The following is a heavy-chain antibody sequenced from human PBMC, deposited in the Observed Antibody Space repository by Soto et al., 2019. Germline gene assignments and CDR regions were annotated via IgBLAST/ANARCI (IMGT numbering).Heavy chain of an antibody. CDR3: ARGHNYYIWGSYRPRLDY. CDR1: GGSFSGYY. CDR2: INHSGST. J-gene: IGHJ4*02. V-gene: IGHV4-34*01. D-gene: IGHD3-16*02. Sequence: QVQLQQWGAGLLKPSETLSLTCAVYGGSFSGYYWSWIRQPPGKGLEWIGEINHSGSTNYNPSLKSRVTISVDTSKNQFSLKLSSVTAADTAVYYCARGHNYYIWGSYRPRLDYWGQGTLVTVSS.